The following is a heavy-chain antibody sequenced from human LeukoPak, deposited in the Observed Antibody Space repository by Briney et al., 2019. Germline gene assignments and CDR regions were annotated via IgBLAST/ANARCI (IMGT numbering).Heavy chain of an antibody. V-gene: IGHV3-53*05. Sequence: GGSLRLSCTVSGFTVSSNSMSWVRQAPGKGLEWVSFIYSAGNTHYSDSVKGRFTISIDNSKNTLYLQMNSLRAEDTAVYYCAKDRLLTYYYGSGSLIEYWGQGTLVTVSS. J-gene: IGHJ4*02. D-gene: IGHD3-10*01. CDR1: GFTVSSNS. CDR3: AKDRLLTYYYGSGSLIEY. CDR2: IYSAGNT.